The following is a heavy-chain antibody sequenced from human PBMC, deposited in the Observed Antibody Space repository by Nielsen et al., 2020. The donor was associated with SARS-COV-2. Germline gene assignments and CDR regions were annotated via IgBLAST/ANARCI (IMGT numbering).Heavy chain of an antibody. Sequence: SETLSLTCAVSGGSISSGGYSWSWIRQPPGKGLEWIGYIYHSGRTYYNPSLKSRVTISVDRSKNQFSLKLSSVTAADTAVHYCARGGRITFGGADDAFDIWGQGTMGTVAS. CDR2: IYHSGRT. V-gene: IGHV4-30-2*01. J-gene: IGHJ3*02. CDR3: ARGGRITFGGADDAFDI. CDR1: GGSISSGGYS. D-gene: IGHD3-16*01.